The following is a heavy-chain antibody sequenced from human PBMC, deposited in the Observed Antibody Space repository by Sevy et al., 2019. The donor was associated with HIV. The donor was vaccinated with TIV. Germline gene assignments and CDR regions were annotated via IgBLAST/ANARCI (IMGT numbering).Heavy chain of an antibody. CDR2: IKSKTDGGTT. Sequence: GGSLRLSCAASGFTFSNARMSWVRQAPGKGLEWVGRIKSKTDGGTTDYAAPMKGRFTISRDDSKKTLYLQMNSLKTEDTAVYYCTLYDYGTDTFDIWGQGTMVTVSS. J-gene: IGHJ3*02. CDR1: GFTFSNAR. CDR3: TLYDYGTDTFDI. D-gene: IGHD3-10*01. V-gene: IGHV3-15*01.